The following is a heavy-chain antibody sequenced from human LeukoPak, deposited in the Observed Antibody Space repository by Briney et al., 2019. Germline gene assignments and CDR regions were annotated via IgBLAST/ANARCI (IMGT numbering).Heavy chain of an antibody. Sequence: GGSLRLSRAASGFTFSSYSMNWVRQAPGKGLEWVSSISSSSSYIYYADSVKGRFTISRDDAKNSLYLQMNSLRAEDTAVYYCARDEIRYFDWLEHYYGMDVWGQGTTVTVSS. J-gene: IGHJ6*02. CDR1: GFTFSSYS. V-gene: IGHV3-21*01. CDR2: ISSSSSYI. CDR3: ARDEIRYFDWLEHYYGMDV. D-gene: IGHD3-9*01.